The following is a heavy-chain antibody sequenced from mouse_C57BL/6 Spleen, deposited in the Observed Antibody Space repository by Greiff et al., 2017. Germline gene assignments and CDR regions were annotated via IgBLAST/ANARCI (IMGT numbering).Heavy chain of an antibody. Sequence: EVQLQQSGGDLVKPGGSLKLSCTASGFTFSSYGMSWVRQTPDKRLEWVATISSGGSYTYYPDSVKGRFTISRDNAKNTLYLQMSSLKSEDTAMYYCARHRDYFDYWGQGTTLTVTS. V-gene: IGHV5-6*01. J-gene: IGHJ2*01. CDR1: GFTFSSYG. CDR2: ISSGGSYT. CDR3: ARHRDYFDY.